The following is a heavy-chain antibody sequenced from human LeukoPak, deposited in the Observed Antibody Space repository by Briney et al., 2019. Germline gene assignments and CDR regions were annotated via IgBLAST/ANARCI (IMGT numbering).Heavy chain of an antibody. V-gene: IGHV3-7*01. CDR2: IKQDGSEK. J-gene: IGHJ4*02. Sequence: PGGSLRLSCAASGFTFSSYWMSWVRQAPGTGLERVANIKQDGSEKYYVDSVKGRFTISRDNAKNSLYLQLNSLRAEDTAVYYCARSPYNSGWYGVGYWGQGTLVSVFS. CDR1: GFTFSSYW. D-gene: IGHD6-19*01. CDR3: ARSPYNSGWYGVGY.